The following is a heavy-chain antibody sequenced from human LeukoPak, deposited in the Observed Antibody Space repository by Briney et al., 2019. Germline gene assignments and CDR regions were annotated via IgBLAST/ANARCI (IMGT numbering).Heavy chain of an antibody. V-gene: IGHV1-2*02. CDR1: GYTFTGYY. CDR3: ARVRWYSRLFDY. D-gene: IGHD5-24*01. J-gene: IGHJ4*02. Sequence: ASVKVSCKASGYTFTGYYMHWVRQAPGQGLEWMGWINPNSGGTNYAQKFQGRVTMTRDMSISTAYMELSRLRSDDTAVYYCARVRWYSRLFDYWGQGTLVTVSS. CDR2: INPNSGGT.